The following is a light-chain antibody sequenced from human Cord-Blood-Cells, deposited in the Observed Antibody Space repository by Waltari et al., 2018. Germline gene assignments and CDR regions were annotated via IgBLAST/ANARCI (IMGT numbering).Light chain of an antibody. Sequence: QSALTQPPSASGSPGQSVTISCPGPSSDVGCYNYVSWYQQHPGKAPNLMIYEVSKRPSGVPDRFSGSKSGNTASLTVSGLQAEDEADYYCSSYAGSNNFDVFGTGTKVTVL. CDR1: SSDVGCYNY. V-gene: IGLV2-8*01. CDR2: EVS. CDR3: SSYAGSNNFDV. J-gene: IGLJ1*01.